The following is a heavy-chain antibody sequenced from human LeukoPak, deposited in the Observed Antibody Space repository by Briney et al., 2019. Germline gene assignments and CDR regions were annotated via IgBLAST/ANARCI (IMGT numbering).Heavy chain of an antibody. V-gene: IGHV3-64*01. CDR3: ARGVKDHAFDI. CDR2: ISSNGGST. Sequence: PGGSLRLSCAASGFTFSSYAMHWVRQAPGKGLEYVSAISSNGGSTYYANSVKGGFTISRDNSKNTLYHQMGSLRAEDMAVYYCARGVKDHAFDIWGQGTMVTVSS. J-gene: IGHJ3*02. D-gene: IGHD4-23*01. CDR1: GFTFSSYA.